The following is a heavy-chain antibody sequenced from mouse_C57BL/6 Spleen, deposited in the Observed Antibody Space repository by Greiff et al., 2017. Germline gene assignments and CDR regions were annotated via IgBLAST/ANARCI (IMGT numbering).Heavy chain of an antibody. J-gene: IGHJ2*01. CDR1: GYTFTSYW. CDR2: IDPSDSYT. V-gene: IGHV1-50*01. Sequence: QVQLQQPGAELVKPGASVKLSCKASGYTFTSYWMQWVNQRPGQGLEWIGEIDPSDSYTNYNEKFKGKATLTLDTSSSQAYMQLSSLTSEYSAVYYCARLWEYDGYWGKGTTLTVSS. CDR3: ARLWEYDGY. D-gene: IGHD2-14*01.